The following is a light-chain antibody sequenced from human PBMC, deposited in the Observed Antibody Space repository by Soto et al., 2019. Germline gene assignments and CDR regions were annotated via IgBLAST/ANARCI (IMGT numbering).Light chain of an antibody. CDR3: QQYHTYPQT. J-gene: IGKJ2*01. CDR1: QGISSY. V-gene: IGKV1-8*01. Sequence: AIRMTQSPSSLSASTGDRVTITCRASQGISSYLAWYQQKPGKAPKLLIYAASTLQSGVPSRFSGSGSGTDFTLTISCLQSEDFATYYCQQYHTYPQTFGQGTRLEI. CDR2: AAS.